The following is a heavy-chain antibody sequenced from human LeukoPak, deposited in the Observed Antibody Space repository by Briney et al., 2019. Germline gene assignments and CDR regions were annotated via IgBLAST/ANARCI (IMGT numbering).Heavy chain of an antibody. CDR2: IYSGGST. CDR3: TTYLRWELRQDY. V-gene: IGHV3-53*01. J-gene: IGHJ4*02. CDR1: GFTVSSNY. D-gene: IGHD1-26*01. Sequence: GGSLRLSCAASGFTVSSNYMSWVRQAPGKGLEWVSVIYSGGSTYYADSVKGRFTISRDNSKNTLYLQMNSLTTEDTAVYYCTTYLRWELRQDYWGQGTLVTVSS.